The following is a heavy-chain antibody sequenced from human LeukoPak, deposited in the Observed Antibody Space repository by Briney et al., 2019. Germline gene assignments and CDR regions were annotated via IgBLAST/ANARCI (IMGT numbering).Heavy chain of an antibody. V-gene: IGHV3-48*01. CDR2: ISSSSSTI. CDR1: GFTFSSYS. D-gene: IGHD2-2*01. J-gene: IGHJ4*02. CDR3: AKDLPTIVVVPAAHDY. Sequence: GGSLRLSCAASGFTFSSYSMNWVRQAPGKGLEWVSYISSSSSTIYYADSVKGRFTISRDNAKNSLYLQMNSLRAEDTAVYYCAKDLPTIVVVPAAHDYWGQGTLVTVSS.